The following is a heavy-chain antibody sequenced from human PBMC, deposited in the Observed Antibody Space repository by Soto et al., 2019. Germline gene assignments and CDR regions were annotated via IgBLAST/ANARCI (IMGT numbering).Heavy chain of an antibody. D-gene: IGHD3-10*01. CDR3: ARYGSGSYKYYGMDV. J-gene: IGHJ6*02. Sequence: PGESLKISCKGSGYSFTSYWIVWVRQMPGKGLEWMGIIYPGDSDTRYSPSFQGQVTISADKSISTAYLQWSSLKASDTAMYYCARYGSGSYKYYGMDVWGQGTTVTVSS. V-gene: IGHV5-51*01. CDR2: IYPGDSDT. CDR1: GYSFTSYW.